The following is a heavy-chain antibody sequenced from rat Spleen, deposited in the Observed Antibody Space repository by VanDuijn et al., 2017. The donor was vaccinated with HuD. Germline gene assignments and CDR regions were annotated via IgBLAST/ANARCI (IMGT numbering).Heavy chain of an antibody. CDR3: ARQGRVYYGLGY. CDR1: GFSFTNYG. V-gene: IGHV5-29*01. J-gene: IGHJ2*01. CDR2: ISNDGSST. Sequence: EVQLVESGGGLVQPGRSLKLSCVASGFSFTNYGMAWVRQAPTKGLEWVATISNDGSSTYYRDSVKGRFIISRDNAKNSLYLQMDSLRSEDTATYYCARQGRVYYGLGYWGQGVMVTVSS. D-gene: IGHD1-6*01.